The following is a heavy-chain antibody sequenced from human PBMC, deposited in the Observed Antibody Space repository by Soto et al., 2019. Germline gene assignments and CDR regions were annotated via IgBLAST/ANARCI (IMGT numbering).Heavy chain of an antibody. CDR1: GFTFSDEN. J-gene: IGHJ6*02. Sequence: QLVESGGGLVKPGGSLRLSCSASGFTFSDENMSWVRQVPGKGLEWVSGISGGGSYIFYADSVQGRFSISRDNPKNSLYLQMSSLRAEDTAVYYCVKDGSSGWPYYYGLDVWGQGTTVTVSS. D-gene: IGHD6-19*01. CDR3: VKDGSSGWPYYYGLDV. CDR2: ISGGGSYI. V-gene: IGHV3-21*06.